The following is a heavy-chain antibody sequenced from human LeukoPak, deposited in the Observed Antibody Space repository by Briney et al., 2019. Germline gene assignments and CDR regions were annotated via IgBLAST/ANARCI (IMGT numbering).Heavy chain of an antibody. D-gene: IGHD6-13*01. J-gene: IGHJ5*02. CDR1: GGSFSGYY. CDR3: ARGRARGYSTVGWFDP. V-gene: IGHV4-34*01. Sequence: SETLSLTCAVYGGSFSGYYWSWIRQPPGKGLEWIGEINHSGSTNYNLSLKSRVTISVDTSKNQFSLKLSSVTAADTAVYYCARGRARGYSTVGWFDPWGQGTLVTVSS. CDR2: INHSGST.